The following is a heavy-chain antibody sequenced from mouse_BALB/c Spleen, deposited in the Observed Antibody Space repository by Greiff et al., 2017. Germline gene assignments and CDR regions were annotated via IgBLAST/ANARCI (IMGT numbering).Heavy chain of an antibody. CDR3: AERYGYYFDY. CDR2: IDPANGNT. D-gene: IGHD2-14*01. CDR1: GFNIKDTY. Sequence: VHVKQSGAELVKPGASVKLSCTASGFNIKDTYMHWVKQRPEQGLEWIGRIDPANGNTKYDPKFQGKATITADTSSNTAYLQLSSLTSEDTAVYYCAERYGYYFDYWGQGTTLTVSS. V-gene: IGHV14-3*02. J-gene: IGHJ2*01.